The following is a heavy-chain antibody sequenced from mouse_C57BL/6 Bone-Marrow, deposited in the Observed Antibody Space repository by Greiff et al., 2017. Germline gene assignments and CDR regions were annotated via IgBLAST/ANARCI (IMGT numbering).Heavy chain of an antibody. CDR2: IYPGSGST. CDR1: GYTFTSYW. CDR3: ARSGPYYGSSLVAY. D-gene: IGHD1-1*01. J-gene: IGHJ3*01. Sequence: QVQLQQPGAELVKPGASVKMSCKASGYTFTSYWITWVKQRPGQGLEWIGDIYPGSGSTNYNEKFKSKATLTVDTSSSTAYMQLSSLTSADSAVYYCARSGPYYGSSLVAYWGQGTLVTVSA. V-gene: IGHV1-55*01.